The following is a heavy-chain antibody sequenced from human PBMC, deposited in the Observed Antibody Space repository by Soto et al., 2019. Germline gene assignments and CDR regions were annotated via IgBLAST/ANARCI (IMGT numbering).Heavy chain of an antibody. D-gene: IGHD6-13*01. CDR1: GGSFSGYY. V-gene: IGHV4-34*01. CDR3: ARNSVYSSSWYYFDY. Sequence: SETLSLTCAVYGGSFSGYYCSWIRQPPGKGLEWIGEINHSGSTNYNPSLKSRVTISVDTSKNQFSLKLSSVTAADTAVYYCARNSVYSSSWYYFDYWGQGTLVTVSS. J-gene: IGHJ4*02. CDR2: INHSGST.